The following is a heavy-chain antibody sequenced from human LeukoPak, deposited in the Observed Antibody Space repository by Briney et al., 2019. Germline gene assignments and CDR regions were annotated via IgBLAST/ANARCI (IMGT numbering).Heavy chain of an antibody. V-gene: IGHV4-39*01. CDR2: MYYTGSI. CDR3: GRLPGGVFHTFP. CDR1: GGSLNSNTYY. J-gene: IGHJ5*02. D-gene: IGHD2/OR15-2a*01. Sequence: SETLSLICTVSGGSLNSNTYYWVWVRQPPGKGLEWIATMYYTGSIYYNSSLKSRVTLSLDTSKTQFSLNLTSVTAADTAVYSCGRLPGGVFHTFPWGQGTLVTVSS.